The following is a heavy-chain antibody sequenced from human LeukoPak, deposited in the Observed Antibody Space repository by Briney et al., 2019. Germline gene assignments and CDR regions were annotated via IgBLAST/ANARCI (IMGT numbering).Heavy chain of an antibody. Sequence: GGSLSLSCAASGFLFSSYFLSWVRQPPGKGLEWVAALTSSSDTTYYGDSVKGRFTISRDNSKNTLYLQMHSLRAEDTAIYYCVNRDGGWLQSSGTDVWGQGTAVTVS. CDR1: GFLFSSYF. D-gene: IGHD5-24*01. CDR2: LTSSSDTT. V-gene: IGHV3-23*01. J-gene: IGHJ6*02. CDR3: VNRDGGWLQSSGTDV.